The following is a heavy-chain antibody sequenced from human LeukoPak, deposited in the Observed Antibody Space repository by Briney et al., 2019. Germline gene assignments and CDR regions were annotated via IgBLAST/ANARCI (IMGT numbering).Heavy chain of an antibody. D-gene: IGHD4-11*01. CDR1: GYTFTNYG. J-gene: IGHJ4*02. CDR3: AREDKDTNYEDY. V-gene: IGHV1-18*01. CDR2: ISAYNGNT. Sequence: ASVKVSCKASGYTFTNYGINWVRQAPGQGLEWMGWISAYNGNTRYAQELQGRATMTTDASTSTAYMEVRSLTSDDTAVYYCAREDKDTNYEDYWGQGTLVTVSS.